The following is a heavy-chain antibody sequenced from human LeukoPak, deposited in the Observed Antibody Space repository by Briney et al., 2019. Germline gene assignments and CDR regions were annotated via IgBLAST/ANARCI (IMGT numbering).Heavy chain of an antibody. D-gene: IGHD5-24*01. CDR3: ARGRDGCNA. J-gene: IGHJ5*02. V-gene: IGHV4-31*03. CDR1: GGSISSGGYY. Sequence: PSETLSLTCTVSGGSISSGGYYWSWIRQHPGTGLEWIGYIYYSGSAYYNPSLKSRVTISVDTSKNQFSLKLSSVTAADTAVYYCARGRDGCNAWGQGTLVTVSS. CDR2: IYYSGSA.